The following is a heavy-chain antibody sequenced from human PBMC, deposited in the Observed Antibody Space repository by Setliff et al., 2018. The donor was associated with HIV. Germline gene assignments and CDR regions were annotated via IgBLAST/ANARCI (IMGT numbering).Heavy chain of an antibody. CDR2: INSDGSST. CDR1: GFTFSSYW. J-gene: IGHJ5*01. Sequence: GGSLRLSCAASGFTFSSYWMHWVRQVPGKGLVWVSRINSDGSSTTYADFVKGRFTISRDNAKNTLYLEMNSLRVEDAAMYYCVRVAGFSSSWFAYWGQGTLVTVSS. V-gene: IGHV3-74*03. D-gene: IGHD6-13*01. CDR3: VRVAGFSSSWFAY.